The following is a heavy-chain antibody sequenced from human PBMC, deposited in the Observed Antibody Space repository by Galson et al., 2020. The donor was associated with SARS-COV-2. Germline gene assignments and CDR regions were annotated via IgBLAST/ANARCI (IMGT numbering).Heavy chain of an antibody. CDR2: INPNSGGT. CDR1: GYTFTGYY. Sequence: ASVKVSCKASGYTFTGYYMHWVRQAPGQGLEWMGWINPNSGGTNYAQKFQGRVTMTRDTSISTAYMELSRLRSDDTAVYYCARVGLWFGELWGPTYYYGMDVWGQGTTVTVSS. CDR3: ARVGLWFGELWGPTYYYGMDV. D-gene: IGHD3-10*01. J-gene: IGHJ6*02. V-gene: IGHV1-2*02.